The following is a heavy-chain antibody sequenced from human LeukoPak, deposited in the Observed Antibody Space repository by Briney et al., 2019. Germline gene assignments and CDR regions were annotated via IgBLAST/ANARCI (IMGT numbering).Heavy chain of an antibody. Sequence: GASLRLSCAASGFTVSSNYMSWVRQAPGKGLEWVSVIYSGGSTYYADSVKGRFTISRDNSKNTLYLQMNSLRAEDTAVYYCAREVEYSSGWFNWFDPWGQGTLVSVST. CDR3: AREVEYSSGWFNWFDP. CDR1: GFTVSSNY. D-gene: IGHD6-19*01. CDR2: IYSGGST. V-gene: IGHV3-53*01. J-gene: IGHJ5*02.